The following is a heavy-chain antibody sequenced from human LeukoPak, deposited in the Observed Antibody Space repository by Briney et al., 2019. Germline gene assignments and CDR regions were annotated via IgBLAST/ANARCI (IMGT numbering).Heavy chain of an antibody. CDR3: ARVGADSSGGSCYSMSSGYYYYYGMDV. CDR2: IYYSGSA. J-gene: IGHJ6*02. V-gene: IGHV4-59*01. D-gene: IGHD2-15*01. CDR1: GGSISSYY. Sequence: KPSETLSLTCTVSGGSISSYYWSWIRQPPGKGLEWIGYIYYSGSANYIPSLKSRVTISVDTSKNQFSLKLSSVTAADTAVYYCARVGADSSGGSCYSMSSGYYYYYGMDVWGQGTTVTVSS.